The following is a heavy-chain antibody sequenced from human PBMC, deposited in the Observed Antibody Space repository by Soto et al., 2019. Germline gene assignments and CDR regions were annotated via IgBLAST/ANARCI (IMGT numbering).Heavy chain of an antibody. J-gene: IGHJ4*02. CDR2: IIPIFGTA. V-gene: IGHV1-69*13. CDR3: ARSRGGTYGSGSYRAFDY. CDR1: GGTFSSYA. D-gene: IGHD3-10*01. Sequence: SVKVSCKASGGTFSSYAISWVRQAPGQGLEWMGGIIPIFGTANYAQKFQGRVTITADESTSTAYMELSSLRSEDTAVYYCARSRGGTYGSGSYRAFDYWGQGTLVTVSS.